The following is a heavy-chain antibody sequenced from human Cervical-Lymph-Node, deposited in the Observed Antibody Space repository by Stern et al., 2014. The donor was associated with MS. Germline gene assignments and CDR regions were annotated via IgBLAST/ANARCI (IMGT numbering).Heavy chain of an antibody. Sequence: EVQLVEPGAEVKQPVGSLKSSCRGSGNSWTSYLNCCIRQMPGKGPESMAIIYPGDSDTRYSPSFQGQVTISADKSISTAYLQWSSLKASDTAMYYCARHCAKREQCAFDYWGQGTLVTVSS. D-gene: IGHD6-19*01. V-gene: IGHV5-51*01. CDR3: ARHCAKREQCAFDY. CDR2: IYPGDSDT. J-gene: IGHJ4*02. CDR1: GNSWTSYL.